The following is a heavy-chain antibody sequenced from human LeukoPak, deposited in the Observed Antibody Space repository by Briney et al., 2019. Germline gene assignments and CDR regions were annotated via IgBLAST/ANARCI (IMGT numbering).Heavy chain of an antibody. D-gene: IGHD3-10*01. J-gene: IGHJ6*03. CDR1: GYSFTSYW. V-gene: IGHV5-51*01. Sequence: GESLRISCKGSGYSFTSYWIGWVRQMPGKGLEWMGIIYPGDSDTRYSPFFQGQVTISADKSISTAYLQWSSLKASDTAMYYCARNGISGYYYMDVWGNGTTVTVSS. CDR3: ARNGISGYYYMDV. CDR2: IYPGDSDT.